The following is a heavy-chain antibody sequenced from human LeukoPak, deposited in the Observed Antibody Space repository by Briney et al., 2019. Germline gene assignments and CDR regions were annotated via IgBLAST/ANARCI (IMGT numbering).Heavy chain of an antibody. Sequence: SETLSLTCTVSGGSISSYYWSWIRQPPGKGLEWIGYIYYSGSTNYNPSLKSRVTISVNTSKNQFSLKLSSVTAADTAVYYCARGIQDDYGYNRNLFDYWGQGTLVTVSS. V-gene: IGHV4-59*01. CDR3: ARGIQDDYGYNRNLFDY. J-gene: IGHJ4*02. CDR1: GGSISSYY. D-gene: IGHD1-7*01. CDR2: IYYSGST.